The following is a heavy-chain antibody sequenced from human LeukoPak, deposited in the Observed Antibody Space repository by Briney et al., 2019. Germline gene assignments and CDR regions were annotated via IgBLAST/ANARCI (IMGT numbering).Heavy chain of an antibody. V-gene: IGHV3-21*01. CDR3: AREPPEYCSGGSCYLIRVGGDLFDY. Sequence: GGSLRLSCAASGFTFSSYSMNWVRQAPGKGLEWVSSISSSSSYIYYADSVKGRFTISRDNAKNSLYLQMNSLRAEDTAVYYCAREPPEYCSGGSCYLIRVGGDLFDYWGQGTLVTVSS. D-gene: IGHD2-15*01. CDR1: GFTFSSYS. J-gene: IGHJ4*02. CDR2: ISSSSSYI.